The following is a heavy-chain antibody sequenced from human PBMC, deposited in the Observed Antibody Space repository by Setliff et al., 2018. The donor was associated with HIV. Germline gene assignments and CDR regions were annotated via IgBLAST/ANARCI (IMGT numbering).Heavy chain of an antibody. V-gene: IGHV4-39*01. CDR1: GDSITSRNYH. CDR3: ARHDCGGDCSMNWFDP. J-gene: IGHJ5*02. Sequence: SETLSLTCAVSGDSITSRNYHWDWVRQPPGKGLEWIGSIYHSGSTYYNPSLKSRVTLSLDTSKNQFSLELTSVTAADTAVYYCARHDCGGDCSMNWFDPWGQGTLVTVSS. CDR2: IYHSGST. D-gene: IGHD2-21*02.